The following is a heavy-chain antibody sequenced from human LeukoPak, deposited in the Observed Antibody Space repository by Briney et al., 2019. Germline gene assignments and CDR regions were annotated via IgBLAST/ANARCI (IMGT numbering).Heavy chain of an antibody. CDR1: GSSIGTYS. Sequence: SETLSLTCTVSGSSIGTYSWSWIWQPPGKGLGWVGYIYTTGSTHYNPSLKSRVTMSLDTSKNQLSLRLSSVTAADTAVYCARHRAEMATITDDAFDIWGQGTMVTVSS. CDR2: IYTTGST. V-gene: IGHV4-4*09. CDR3: ARHRAEMATITDDAFDI. J-gene: IGHJ3*02. D-gene: IGHD5-24*01.